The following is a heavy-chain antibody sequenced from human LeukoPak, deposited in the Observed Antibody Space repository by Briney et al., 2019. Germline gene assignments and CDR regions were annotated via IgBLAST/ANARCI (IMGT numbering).Heavy chain of an antibody. V-gene: IGHV5-10-1*01. J-gene: IGHJ1*01. D-gene: IGHD6-13*01. CDR1: GYSFTSYW. CDR2: IDPSDSYT. CDR3: ASGHSSSWYSYFQH. Sequence: GESLRISCKGSGYSFTSYWISWVRQMPGKGLGWMGRIDPSDSYTNYSPSFQGHVTISADKSISTAYLQWSSLKASDTAMYYCASGHSSSWYSYFQHWGQGTLVTVSS.